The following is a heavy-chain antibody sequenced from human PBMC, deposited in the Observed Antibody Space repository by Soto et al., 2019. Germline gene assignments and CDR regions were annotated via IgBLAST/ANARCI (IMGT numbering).Heavy chain of an antibody. D-gene: IGHD6-19*01. V-gene: IGHV4-30-2*01. Sequence: SETLSLTCAVSGGSISSGGYSWSWIRQPPGKGLEWIGYIYHSGSTYYNPSLKSRVTISVDRSKNQFSLKLSSVTAADTAVYYCAVSSFGLGGSDSSGWSFDYWGQGTLVTVSS. CDR2: IYHSGST. CDR1: GGSISSGGYS. CDR3: AVSSFGLGGSDSSGWSFDY. J-gene: IGHJ4*02.